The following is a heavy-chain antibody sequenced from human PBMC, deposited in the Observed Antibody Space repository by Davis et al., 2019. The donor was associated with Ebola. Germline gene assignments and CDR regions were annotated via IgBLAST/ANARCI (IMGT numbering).Heavy chain of an antibody. D-gene: IGHD5-12*01. J-gene: IGHJ6*02. CDR2: ISAYNGNT. Sequence: AASVKVSCKASGYTFTSYGISWVRQAPGQGLEWMGWISAYNGNTNYAQKLQGRVTMTRDTSTSTVYMELSSLRSEDTAVYYCARDSIVATIYNYYYYYGMDVWGQGTTVTVSS. CDR1: GYTFTSYG. CDR3: ARDSIVATIYNYYYYYGMDV. V-gene: IGHV1-18*01.